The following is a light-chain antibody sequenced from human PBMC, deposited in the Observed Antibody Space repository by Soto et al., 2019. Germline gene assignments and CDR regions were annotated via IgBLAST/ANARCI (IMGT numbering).Light chain of an antibody. V-gene: IGLV2-11*01. CDR2: DVS. CDR3: CSYAVTYTQWG. J-gene: IGLJ3*02. Sequence: QSALTQPRSVSGSPVQSVTISCTGTSSDVGGYHYVSWYQQHPGKAPKLVIYDVSKRPSGVPDRFSGSKSGNTASLTVSGLQAEDEADYSCCSYAVTYTQWGFGGGTKLTVL. CDR1: SSDVGGYHY.